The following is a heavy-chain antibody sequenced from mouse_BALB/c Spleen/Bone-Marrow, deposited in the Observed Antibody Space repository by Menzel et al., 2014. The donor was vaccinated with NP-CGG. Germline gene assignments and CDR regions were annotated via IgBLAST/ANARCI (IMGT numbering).Heavy chain of an antibody. Sequence: VKLQESGAELVRPGSSVKISCKASGYPFSSYRMNWVKQRPGQGLEWIGQIYPGDGETNYNGKFKGNATLTADKSSSTAYMQLISLTSEDSAVYFCARKYGDYWGQGTTLTVSS. CDR2: IYPGDGET. V-gene: IGHV1-80*01. J-gene: IGHJ2*01. CDR3: ARKYGDY. CDR1: GYPFSSYR. D-gene: IGHD2-10*02.